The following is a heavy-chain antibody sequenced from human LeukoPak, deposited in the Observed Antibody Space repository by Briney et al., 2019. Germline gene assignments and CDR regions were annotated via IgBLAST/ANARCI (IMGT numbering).Heavy chain of an antibody. CDR2: INPSGGST. CDR1: GYTFTSYY. V-gene: IGHV1-46*01. D-gene: IGHD2-15*01. Sequence: ASVKVSCKASGYTFTSYYMHWVRQAPGQGLEWMGIINPSGGSTSYAQKFQGRVTMTRDTSTSTVYMELSSLRSEDTAVYYCARESSYCSGGSCPSREYYYGMDVWGQGTTVTVSS. J-gene: IGHJ6*02. CDR3: ARESSYCSGGSCPSREYYYGMDV.